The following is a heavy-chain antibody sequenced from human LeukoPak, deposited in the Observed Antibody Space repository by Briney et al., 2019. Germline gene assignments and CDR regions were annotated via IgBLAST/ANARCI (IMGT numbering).Heavy chain of an antibody. CDR2: ISAYNGNT. CDR1: GYTFTSYG. Sequence: ASVKVSCKASGYTFTSYGISWVRQAPGQGLEWIGWISAYNGNTNYAQKLQGRVTMTTDTSTSTAYMELRSLRSDDTAVYYCARDLSIAVAGNVGYWGQGTLVTVSS. J-gene: IGHJ4*02. V-gene: IGHV1-18*04. D-gene: IGHD6-19*01. CDR3: ARDLSIAVAGNVGY.